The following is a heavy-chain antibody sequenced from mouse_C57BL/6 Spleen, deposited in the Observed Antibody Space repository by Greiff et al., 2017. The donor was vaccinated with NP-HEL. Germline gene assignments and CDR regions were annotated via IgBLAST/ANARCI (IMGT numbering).Heavy chain of an antibody. CDR2: IDPEDGDT. Sequence: VQLQQPGAELVRPGASVKLSCTASGFNIKDYYMHWVKQRPEQGLEWIGRIDPEDGDTEYAPKFQGKATMTADTSSNTAYLQLSSLTSEDTAVYYCTTSGYYGNYFDYWGQGTTLTVSS. D-gene: IGHD2-1*01. CDR1: GFNIKDYY. V-gene: IGHV14-1*01. J-gene: IGHJ2*01. CDR3: TTSGYYGNYFDY.